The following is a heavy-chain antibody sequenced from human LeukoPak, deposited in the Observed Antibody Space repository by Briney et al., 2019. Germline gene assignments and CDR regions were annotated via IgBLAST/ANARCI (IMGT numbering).Heavy chain of an antibody. CDR3: TRGQWLLRYYFDY. CDR1: GFTFGDCA. V-gene: IGHV3-49*03. Sequence: GGSPRLSCKASGFTFGDCAMSWFRQAPGKGLEWVSFIISKAHGETTEYAASVKGRFTISRDDSKSIAYLQMNSLKPEDTALYYCTRGQWLLRYYFDYWGQGTLVTVSS. D-gene: IGHD6-19*01. CDR2: IISKAHGETT. J-gene: IGHJ4*02.